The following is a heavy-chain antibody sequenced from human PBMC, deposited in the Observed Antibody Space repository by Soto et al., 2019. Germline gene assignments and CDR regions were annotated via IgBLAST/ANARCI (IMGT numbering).Heavy chain of an antibody. V-gene: IGHV4-59*01. J-gene: IGHJ4*02. CDR1: GGSISSYY. Sequence: SETLSLTCTVSGGSISSYYWSWIRQPPGKGLEWIGYIYYSGSTNYNPSLKSRVTISVDTSKNQFSLKLSSVTAADTAVYYCAREIAAAGYYFDYWGQGTLVTVSS. D-gene: IGHD6-13*01. CDR2: IYYSGST. CDR3: AREIAAAGYYFDY.